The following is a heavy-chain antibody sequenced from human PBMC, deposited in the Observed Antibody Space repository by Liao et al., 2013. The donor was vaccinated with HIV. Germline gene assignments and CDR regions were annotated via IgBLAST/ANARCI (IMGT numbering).Heavy chain of an antibody. V-gene: IGHV4-4*07. J-gene: IGHJ4*02. CDR1: GGSISSYY. CDR3: ARGVPPDN. CDR2: MSSSGSP. D-gene: IGHD5/OR15-5a*01. Sequence: QVQLQESGPGLVKPSETLSLTCSVSGGSISSYYWSWIRQPAGKGLEWIGRMSSSGSPNYNPSLKSRVTMSIDTSENQFSLNLNSVTAADTAVYYCARGVPPDNWGQGTPVTVSS.